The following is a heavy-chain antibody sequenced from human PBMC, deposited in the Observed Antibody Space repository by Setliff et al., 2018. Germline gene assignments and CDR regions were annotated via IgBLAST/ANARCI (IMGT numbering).Heavy chain of an antibody. CDR1: GYVFINFY. CDR2: TIPMFDRP. V-gene: IGHV1-69*13. CDR3: ARGNMDV. J-gene: IGHJ6*01. Sequence: GASVKVSCKASGYVFINFYMYWVRQAPGQGLEWMGGTIPMFDRPNYAQKFQGRVAITADESTNTAYIEISSLRYEDTAVYYCARGNMDV.